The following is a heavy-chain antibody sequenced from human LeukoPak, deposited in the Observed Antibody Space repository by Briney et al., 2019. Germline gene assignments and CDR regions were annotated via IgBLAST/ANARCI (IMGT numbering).Heavy chain of an antibody. V-gene: IGHV1-69*13. CDR3: ARDRNYYGSGSYANYFDY. D-gene: IGHD3-10*01. CDR2: IIPIFGTP. CDR1: GGTFSSYA. Sequence: ASVKVSCKASGGTFSSYAISWVRQAPGQGLVWMGGIIPIFGTPNYAQKFQGRVTITADESTSTAYMELSSLRSEDTAVYYCARDRNYYGSGSYANYFDYWGQGTLVTVSS. J-gene: IGHJ4*02.